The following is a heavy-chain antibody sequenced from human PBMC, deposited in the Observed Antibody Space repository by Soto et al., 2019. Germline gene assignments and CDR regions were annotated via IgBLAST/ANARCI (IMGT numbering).Heavy chain of an antibody. CDR2: IYWDDDN. J-gene: IGHJ4*02. V-gene: IGHV2-5*02. Sequence: QITLKESGPTLVKPTQTLTLTFSFSGLSLTSTAVGVNWIRQPPGKALEWLALIYWDDDNHFSPSLKSRLSVTKDTSKNQVVLTMTNMDPVDTATYYCAHGSGWLSDYWGQGILVTVSS. D-gene: IGHD6-19*01. CDR3: AHGSGWLSDY. CDR1: GLSLTSTAVG.